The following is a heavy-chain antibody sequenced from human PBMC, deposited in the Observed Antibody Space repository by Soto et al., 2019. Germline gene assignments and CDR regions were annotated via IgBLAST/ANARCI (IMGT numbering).Heavy chain of an antibody. CDR2: INAGNGNT. V-gene: IGHV1-3*01. J-gene: IGHJ5*02. D-gene: IGHD3-10*02. CDR3: ARSPYYVTNNWFDP. Sequence: ASVKVSCKASGYTFTSYAMHWVRQAPGQRLEWMGWINAGNGNTKYSQKFQGRVTSTRDTSASTAYMELSSLRSEDTAVYYCARSPYYVTNNWFDPWGQGTLVTVSS. CDR1: GYTFTSYA.